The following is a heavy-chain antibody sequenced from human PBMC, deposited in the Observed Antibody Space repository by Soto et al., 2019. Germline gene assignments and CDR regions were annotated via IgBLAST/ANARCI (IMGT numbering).Heavy chain of an antibody. CDR1: GGTFTSYG. CDR2: ISAYNGNT. Sequence: ASVKVSCKASGGTFTSYGISCVRQAPGQGLEWMGWISAYNGNTNYAQKLQGRVTMTTDTSTSTAYMELRSLRSDDTAVYYCAREAAIGYCSSTSCYALDYWGQGTLVTVSS. V-gene: IGHV1-18*01. J-gene: IGHJ4*02. D-gene: IGHD2-2*01. CDR3: AREAAIGYCSSTSCYALDY.